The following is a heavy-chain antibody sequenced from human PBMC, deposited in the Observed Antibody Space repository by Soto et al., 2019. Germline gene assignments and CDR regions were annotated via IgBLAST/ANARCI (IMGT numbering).Heavy chain of an antibody. Sequence: GESLKISCKISVKAFTSFWVVWVRQMPGRGLEWMGNIYPGDSDTRYTPPFQGQVTISADKSTNTAYLRWHSLQASDTALYYCAKQDDRGALEIWGQGTKVTVSS. D-gene: IGHD3-22*01. V-gene: IGHV5-51*01. CDR3: AKQDDRGALEI. CDR1: VKAFTSFW. CDR2: IYPGDSDT. J-gene: IGHJ3*02.